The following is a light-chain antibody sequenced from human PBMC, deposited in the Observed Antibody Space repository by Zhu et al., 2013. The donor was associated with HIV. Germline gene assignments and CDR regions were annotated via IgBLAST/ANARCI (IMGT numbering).Light chain of an antibody. CDR3: QRFGSSVTWT. CDR1: QSVSSSH. Sequence: EIVLTQSPGTLSLSLGERATLSCRASQSVSSSHLAWYQQKPGQAPRLLIYGASSRATGIPDRFSGSGSGTDFTLTISRLEPEDIGMYFCQRFGSSVTWTFGQGTNLEIK. CDR2: GAS. J-gene: IGKJ1*01. V-gene: IGKV3-20*01.